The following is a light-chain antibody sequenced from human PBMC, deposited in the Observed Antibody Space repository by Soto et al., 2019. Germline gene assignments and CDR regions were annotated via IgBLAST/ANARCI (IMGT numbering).Light chain of an antibody. CDR2: KAS. V-gene: IGKV1-5*03. CDR1: QSISSW. J-gene: IGKJ2*01. CDR3: QQYNSYLYT. Sequence: DIPMTQSPSTLSASVGDRVTITCRASQSISSWLAWYQQKPGKAPKLLIYKASSLESGVPSRFSGSGSGTEFTLTISSLQPDDFATYYCQQYNSYLYTFGQGNKLEIK.